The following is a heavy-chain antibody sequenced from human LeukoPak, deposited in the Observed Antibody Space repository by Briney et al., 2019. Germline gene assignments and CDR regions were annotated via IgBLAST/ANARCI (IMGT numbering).Heavy chain of an antibody. J-gene: IGHJ4*02. CDR2: ISGSGDST. CDR3: ARASGYYTYFDY. CDR1: GFTFSSYA. D-gene: IGHD3-3*01. Sequence: PGGSLRLSCAASGFTFSSYAMSWVRQAPGKGLEWVSGISGSGDSTYYAESVKGRFTISRDNSKNTLYLQMNSLRAEDTAVYYCARASGYYTYFDYWGQGTLVTVSS. V-gene: IGHV3-23*01.